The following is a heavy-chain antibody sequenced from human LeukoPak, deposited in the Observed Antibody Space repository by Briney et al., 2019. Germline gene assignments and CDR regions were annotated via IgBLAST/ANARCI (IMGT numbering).Heavy chain of an antibody. D-gene: IGHD1-26*01. CDR1: GGSISSSTYS. V-gene: IGHV4-39*01. Sequence: SETLSLTCTVSGGSISSSTYSWGWIRQPPGKELEWIGSLFYSGSTYYNPSLKSRVAISVDTSKNQFSLKLNSVTAADTAVYYCARLDSYSGSYTRFYFAFWGQGTLVTVSS. J-gene: IGHJ4*02. CDR2: LFYSGST. CDR3: ARLDSYSGSYTRFYFAF.